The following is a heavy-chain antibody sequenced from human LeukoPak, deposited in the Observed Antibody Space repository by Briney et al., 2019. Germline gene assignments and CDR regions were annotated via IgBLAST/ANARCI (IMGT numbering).Heavy chain of an antibody. D-gene: IGHD6-13*01. V-gene: IGHV4-59*08. Sequence: SETLSLTCTVSGGSITSNYWSWIRQPPGKGLEWIGYIHYSGRTNYKSSLKSRVTLSVDTSKNQFSLKLSSVTAADTAVYYCAKLSPITEVGSSYYHSMDVWGHGTTVTVSS. CDR2: IHYSGRT. J-gene: IGHJ6*02. CDR1: GGSITSNY. CDR3: AKLSPITEVGSSYYHSMDV.